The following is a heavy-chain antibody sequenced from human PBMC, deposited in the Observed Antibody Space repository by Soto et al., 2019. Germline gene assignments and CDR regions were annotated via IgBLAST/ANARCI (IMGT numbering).Heavy chain of an antibody. Sequence: EVQLVESGGGLVQPGGSLKLSCAASGFTFSGSAMHWVRQASGKGLEWVGRIRSKGNNYATAYGASLKGRFTISRDDSKITVYLQMNSLNTEDTAVYYCSRQASDFWSGKPQYYMDVWGKGTTVTVSS. CDR2: IRSKGNNYAT. D-gene: IGHD3-3*01. V-gene: IGHV3-73*01. CDR3: SRQASDFWSGKPQYYMDV. CDR1: GFTFSGSA. J-gene: IGHJ6*03.